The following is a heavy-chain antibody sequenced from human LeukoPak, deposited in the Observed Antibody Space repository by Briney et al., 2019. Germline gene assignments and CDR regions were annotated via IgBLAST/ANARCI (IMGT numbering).Heavy chain of an antibody. CDR3: ARLQRYSNGWIDY. J-gene: IGHJ4*02. V-gene: IGHV4-59*08. Sequence: SETLSLTCTVSGDSLSLYHWSWIRQPPGKGLEWIGNIYYSGGTNYNPSLKSRVTISVDTSKNQFSLKLSSVTAADTAVYHCARLQRYSNGWIDYWGQGTLVTVSS. CDR2: IYYSGGT. D-gene: IGHD6-19*01. CDR1: GDSLSLYH.